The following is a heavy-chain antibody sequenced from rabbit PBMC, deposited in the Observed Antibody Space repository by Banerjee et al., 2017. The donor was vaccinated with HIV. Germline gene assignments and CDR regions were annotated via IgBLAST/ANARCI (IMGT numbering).Heavy chain of an antibody. CDR1: GFSFSSNYH. J-gene: IGHJ4*01. D-gene: IGHD1-1*01. CDR2: SDAGSGDT. Sequence: QSLEESGGDLVQPEGSLTLTCTVSGFSFSSNYHICWVRQAPGKGLEWIACSDAGSGDTAYASWARGRFTISKTSSTTVTLQMTSLTPADTATYFCARAFHGSSGYKLWGQGTLVTVS. CDR3: ARAFHGSSGYKL. V-gene: IGHV1S40*01.